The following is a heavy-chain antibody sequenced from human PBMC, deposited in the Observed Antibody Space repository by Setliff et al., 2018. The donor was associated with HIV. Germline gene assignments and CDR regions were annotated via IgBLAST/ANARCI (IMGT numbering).Heavy chain of an antibody. Sequence: GESLKISCAASGFTVSSNYMSWVRQAPGKGLECISIIYSGDSTYYADSVKGRFTVSRDNSKNTPYLQMNSLRAEDTAVYYCARAPGSSWYRAAYYYMDVWGKGTTVTVSS. CDR1: GFTVSSNY. V-gene: IGHV3-53*01. CDR3: ARAPGSSWYRAAYYYMDV. J-gene: IGHJ6*03. CDR2: IYSGDST. D-gene: IGHD6-13*01.